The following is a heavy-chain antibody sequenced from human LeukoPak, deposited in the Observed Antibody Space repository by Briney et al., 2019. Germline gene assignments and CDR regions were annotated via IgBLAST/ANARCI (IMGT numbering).Heavy chain of an antibody. Sequence: SVKVSCKASGGTFSSYAISWVRQAPGQGLEWMGGIIPIFGTANYAQKFQGRVTITADESTSTAYMELSSLRSEDTAVYYCARITYYYDSSGYSPKEPSSGYYYYGMDVWGQGTAVTVSS. D-gene: IGHD3-22*01. CDR1: GGTFSSYA. CDR3: ARITYYYDSSGYSPKEPSSGYYYYGMDV. CDR2: IIPIFGTA. J-gene: IGHJ6*02. V-gene: IGHV1-69*13.